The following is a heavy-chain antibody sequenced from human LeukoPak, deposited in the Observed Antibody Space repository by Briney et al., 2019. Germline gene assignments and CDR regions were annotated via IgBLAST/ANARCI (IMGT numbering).Heavy chain of an antibody. J-gene: IGHJ5*02. D-gene: IGHD3-10*01. CDR1: GGTFSSYA. Sequence: SVKVSCKASGGTFSSYAISWVRQAPGQGLEWMGGIIPIFGTANYAQKFQGRVTITADESTSTAYMELSSLRSEDTAVYYCARRYYGSGSFNWFDPWGRGTLVTVSS. CDR3: ARRYYGSGSFNWFDP. CDR2: IIPIFGTA. V-gene: IGHV1-69*13.